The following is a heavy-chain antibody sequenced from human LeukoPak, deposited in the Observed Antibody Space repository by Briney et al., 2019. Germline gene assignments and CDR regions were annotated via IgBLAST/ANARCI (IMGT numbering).Heavy chain of an antibody. V-gene: IGHV3-43*02. CDR2: ISGDGSVT. D-gene: IGHD1-14*01. J-gene: IGHJ4*02. Sequence: GGSLRLSCAASGFTFTDYPMHWLRQAPEKGLEWVSLISGDGSVTYYADSVKGRFTISRDNSKNSLYLQMNSLRVEDTALYYCATGSQPGTTFDYWGQGTLVTASS. CDR1: GFTFTDYP. CDR3: ATGSQPGTTFDY.